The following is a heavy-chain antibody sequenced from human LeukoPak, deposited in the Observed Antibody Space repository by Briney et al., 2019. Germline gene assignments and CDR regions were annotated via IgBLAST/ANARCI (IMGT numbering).Heavy chain of an antibody. J-gene: IGHJ4*02. Sequence: SETLSLTCAVYGGSFSGYYRSWIRQPPGKGLEWIGEINHSGSTNYNPSLKSRVTISVDTSKNQFSLKLSSVTAADTAVYYCARARRGYYDSSGYYYFDYWGQGTLVTVSS. D-gene: IGHD3-22*01. CDR2: INHSGST. CDR3: ARARRGYYDSSGYYYFDY. V-gene: IGHV4-34*01. CDR1: GGSFSGYY.